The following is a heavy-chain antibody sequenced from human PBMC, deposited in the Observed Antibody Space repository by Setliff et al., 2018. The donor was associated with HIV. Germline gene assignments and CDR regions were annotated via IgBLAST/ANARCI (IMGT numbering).Heavy chain of an antibody. CDR3: ARDEDISGRGSALDI. Sequence: GASVKVSCKATGYIFNNFGITWVRQAPGQGLEWMGWISAFSGFTNYAPKLQARVTLTTDTSTSTAYMELRSLTSDDTAVYYCARDEDISGRGSALDIWGQGTGVTVSS. CDR2: ISAFSGFT. J-gene: IGHJ3*02. D-gene: IGHD3-16*01. V-gene: IGHV1-18*01. CDR1: GYIFNNFG.